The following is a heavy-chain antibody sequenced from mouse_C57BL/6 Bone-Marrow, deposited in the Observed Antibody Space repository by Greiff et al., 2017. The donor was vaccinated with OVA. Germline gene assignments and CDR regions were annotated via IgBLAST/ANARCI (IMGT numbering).Heavy chain of an antibody. CDR1: GFTFSSYA. CDR3: TRANYYGSSPAWFAY. CDR2: ISSGGDYI. Sequence: EVKLVESGEGLVKPGGSLKLSCAASGFTFSSYAMSWVRQTPEKRLEWVAYISSGGDYIYYADTVKGRFTISRDNARNTLYLQMSSLKSEDTAMYYCTRANYYGSSPAWFAYWGQGTLVTVSA. D-gene: IGHD1-1*01. V-gene: IGHV5-9-1*02. J-gene: IGHJ3*01.